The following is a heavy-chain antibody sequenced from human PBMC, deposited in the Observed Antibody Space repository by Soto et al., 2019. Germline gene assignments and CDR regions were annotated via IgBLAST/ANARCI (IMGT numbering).Heavy chain of an antibody. CDR2: ISYDGSKK. CDR3: ARDRSTGPLGPYYYYYYGMDV. CDR1: GFTFSSYA. V-gene: IGHV3-30-3*01. Sequence: QVQLVESGGGVVQPGRALRLSCAASGFTFSSYAMHWVRQAPGKGLEWVAVISYDGSKKYYADSVKGRFTISRDNSKNTLDLQMNSLRAEDTAVYYCARDRSTGPLGPYYYYYYGMDVWGQGTTVTVS. D-gene: IGHD1-1*01. J-gene: IGHJ6*02.